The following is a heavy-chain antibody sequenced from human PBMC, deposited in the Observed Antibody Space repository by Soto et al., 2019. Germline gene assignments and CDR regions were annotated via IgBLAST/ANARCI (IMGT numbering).Heavy chain of an antibody. CDR3: GRGPSPRAPAGGTPYYYGTDV. CDR2: MNPINGAT. CDR1: GYDFTAYD. J-gene: IGHJ6*02. Sequence: VQVSRKSSGYDFTAYDINWVRQASGQGREWMGWMNPINGATGSARRFQGRVSMTRNTATGTAYLELTSLRSDDTAVYYCGRGPSPRAPAGGTPYYYGTDVWGQGTTVTVSS. D-gene: IGHD6-13*01. V-gene: IGHV1-8*02.